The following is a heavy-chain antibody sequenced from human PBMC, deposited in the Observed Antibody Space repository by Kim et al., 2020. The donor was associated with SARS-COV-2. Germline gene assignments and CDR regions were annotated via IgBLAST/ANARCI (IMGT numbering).Heavy chain of an antibody. J-gene: IGHJ6*02. CDR1: GYSISSGHF. D-gene: IGHD1-26*01. Sequence: SETLSLTCTVSGYSISSGHFWGWIRQPPGKGLEWIGSIYHSGSTYYNPSLKSRVTISVDTSKNQFSLKLRSVTAADTAMYYCARDIPVGATGGTDYYYGLDVWGQGTTVTVSS. CDR3: ARDIPVGATGGTDYYYGLDV. V-gene: IGHV4-38-2*02. CDR2: IYHSGST.